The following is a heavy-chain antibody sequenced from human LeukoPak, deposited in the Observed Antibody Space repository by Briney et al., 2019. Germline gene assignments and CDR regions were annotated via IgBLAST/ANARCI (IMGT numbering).Heavy chain of an antibody. CDR2: IYPGDYDT. CDR3: ASTLCSGGSCALNAFDI. Sequence: GAALKISCKGSGYSFTSYWIGWGRPMPGKGLEWMGIIYPGDYDTRYSPSFQGQVTISADKSISTAYLQWSSLKASDTAMYYCASTLCSGGSCALNAFDIWGQGTMVTVSS. D-gene: IGHD2-15*01. J-gene: IGHJ3*02. V-gene: IGHV5-51*01. CDR1: GYSFTSYW.